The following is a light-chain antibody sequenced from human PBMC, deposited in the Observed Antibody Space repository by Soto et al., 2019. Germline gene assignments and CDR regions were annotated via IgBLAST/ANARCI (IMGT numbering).Light chain of an antibody. V-gene: IGKV2-30*02. J-gene: IGKJ4*01. CDR3: VQGTQWPGT. CDR1: QSLVHSDGIAY. CDR2: QVS. Sequence: DVVMTQSPLSLPVTLGQPASISCRSNQSLVHSDGIAYFSWFQQRPGQSPRRLIYQVSNRDSGVPDRFSGSGSGTDFTLKISSVEAEDVAVYYCVQGTQWPGTFGGGTKVDIK.